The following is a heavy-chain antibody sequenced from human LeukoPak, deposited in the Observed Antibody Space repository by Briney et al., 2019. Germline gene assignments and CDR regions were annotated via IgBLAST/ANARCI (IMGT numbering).Heavy chain of an antibody. CDR1: GFTFSAYE. V-gene: IGHV3-48*03. CDR2: ISTSGSAI. Sequence: GGSLRLSCAVSGFTFSAYEMNWFRQAPGKGLEWVSYISTSGSAIYYAESVKGRFTISRDNAKNTLYLQMNSLRADDTAIYYCAKDRAAYGDNPLFDYWGQGTLVTVSS. J-gene: IGHJ4*02. D-gene: IGHD4-17*01. CDR3: AKDRAAYGDNPLFDY.